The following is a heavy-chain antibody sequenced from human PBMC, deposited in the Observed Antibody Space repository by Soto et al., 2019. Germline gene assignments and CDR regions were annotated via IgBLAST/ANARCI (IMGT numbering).Heavy chain of an antibody. CDR3: ARDRPDCSSTSCSLYYYYYYMDV. V-gene: IGHV1-69*08. Sequence: QVQLVQSGAEVKKPGSSEKVSCKASGGTFSSYTISWVRQAPGQGLEWMGRIIPILGIANYAQKFQGRVTITADKSTSTAYMELSSLRSEDTAVYYCARDRPDCSSTSCSLYYYYYYMDVWGKGTTVTVSS. CDR2: IIPILGIA. J-gene: IGHJ6*03. D-gene: IGHD2-2*01. CDR1: GGTFSSYT.